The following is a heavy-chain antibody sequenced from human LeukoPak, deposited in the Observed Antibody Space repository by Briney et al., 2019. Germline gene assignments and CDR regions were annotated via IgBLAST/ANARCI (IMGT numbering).Heavy chain of an antibody. Sequence: SETLSLTCAVYGGSFSGYYWSWIRQPPGKGLEWIGEINHSGSTNHNPSLKSRVTISVDASKNQFSLKLSSVTAADTAVYYCARHYGDYWGQGTLVTVSS. D-gene: IGHD4-17*01. CDR1: GGSFSGYY. CDR2: INHSGST. J-gene: IGHJ4*02. V-gene: IGHV4-34*01. CDR3: ARHYGDY.